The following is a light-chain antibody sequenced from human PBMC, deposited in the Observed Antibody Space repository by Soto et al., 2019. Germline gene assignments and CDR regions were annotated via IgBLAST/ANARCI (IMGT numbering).Light chain of an antibody. CDR2: GAS. CDR3: QQYNNWSRT. J-gene: IGKJ1*01. Sequence: VLRRSPHTRAGARGEGSACACRASQSVSSNFAWYQQKPGQAPRLLIYGASTRATGIPSRFSGSGSGTEFTLTFSSLQSEDFAVYYCQQYNNWSRTVGQGTKVGIK. CDR1: QSVSSN. V-gene: IGKV3-15*01.